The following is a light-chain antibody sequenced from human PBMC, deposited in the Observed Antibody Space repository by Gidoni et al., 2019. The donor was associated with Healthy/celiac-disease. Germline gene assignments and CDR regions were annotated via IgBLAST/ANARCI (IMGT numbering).Light chain of an antibody. CDR3: QQYNNWPCS. Sequence: EIVMTQSPATLSVSPGERATLSCRASQSVSSNLAWYQQKPGQAPRLLIYGASTRATGIPARFSGSGSGTVFTLTISSLQSEDFAVYYCQQYNNWPCSFGQGTKLEIK. V-gene: IGKV3-15*01. CDR1: QSVSSN. CDR2: GAS. J-gene: IGKJ2*04.